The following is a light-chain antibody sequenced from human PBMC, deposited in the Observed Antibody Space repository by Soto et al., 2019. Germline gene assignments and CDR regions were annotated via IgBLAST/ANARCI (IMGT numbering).Light chain of an antibody. J-gene: IGLJ1*01. CDR1: SSDIGSYNY. CDR3: ISYTGSSTSYV. V-gene: IGLV2-14*01. Sequence: QSALTQPASVSGSPGQSITISCSGTSSDIGSYNYVAWYQQFPGKTPKLMIYEVSNRPSGVSNRFSGSKSGNTASLTISGLQADDEADYYCISYTGSSTSYVFGTGTKLTVL. CDR2: EVS.